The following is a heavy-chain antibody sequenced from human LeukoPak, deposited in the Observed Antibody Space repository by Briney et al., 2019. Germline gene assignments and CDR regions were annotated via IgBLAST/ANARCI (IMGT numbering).Heavy chain of an antibody. CDR2: ISSSSSYI. CDR1: GFTFSSYS. J-gene: IGHJ4*02. V-gene: IGHV3-21*01. Sequence: GGSLRLSCAASGFTFSSYSMNWVRQAPGKGLEWVSSISSSSSYIYYADSVKGRFTISRDNAKNSLYLQMNSLRAEDTAVYYCARGSLRPGSWFDYWGQGTLVTVSS. D-gene: IGHD1-14*01. CDR3: ARGSLRPGSWFDY.